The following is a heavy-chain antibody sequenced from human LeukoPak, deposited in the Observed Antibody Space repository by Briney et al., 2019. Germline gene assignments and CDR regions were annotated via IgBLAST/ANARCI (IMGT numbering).Heavy chain of an antibody. Sequence: SETLSLTCTVSGSSISSYYWSWIRQPPGKGLEWIGYVYYSGSTNFNPSLKSRVTTYVDTSKNQFSLKLSSVTAADTAVYYCARASYSSGWYPYYFDYWGQGTLVTVSS. V-gene: IGHV4-59*01. CDR2: VYYSGST. J-gene: IGHJ4*02. CDR1: GSSISSYY. CDR3: ARASYSSGWYPYYFDY. D-gene: IGHD6-19*01.